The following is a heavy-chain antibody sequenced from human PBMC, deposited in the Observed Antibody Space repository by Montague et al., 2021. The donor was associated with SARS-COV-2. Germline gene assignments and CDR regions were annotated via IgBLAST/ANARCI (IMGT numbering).Heavy chain of an antibody. CDR1: GFTFSRHE. CDR2: ITSDGGII. CDR3: ATLARGLFDHGMDV. D-gene: IGHD3-10*01. Sequence: CLRLSWAASGFTFSRHEVYWVRQAPGKGLEWVSYITSDGGIIYYADFVECRFTISRDNATNSLYLHMNSLRVGDTAVYYCATLARGLFDHGMDVWGQGTTVTVSS. V-gene: IGHV3-48*03. J-gene: IGHJ6*02.